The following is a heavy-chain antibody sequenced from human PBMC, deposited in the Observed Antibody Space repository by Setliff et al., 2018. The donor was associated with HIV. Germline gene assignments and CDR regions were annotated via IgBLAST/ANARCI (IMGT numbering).Heavy chain of an antibody. Sequence: ASVKVSCKASGYTFTSYVMHWVRQAPGQRLEWMGWINAGNGNTKYSESLQGRVTFTSDTSANTAYMELRSLGSDDTDVYFCARRASTAEVFDYCASPMFYDGKVVWGQGTPVTVSS. CDR2: INAGNGNT. CDR3: ARRASTAEVFDYCASPMFYDGKVV. D-gene: IGHD3-22*01. V-gene: IGHV1-3*01. CDR1: GYTFTSYV. J-gene: IGHJ4*02.